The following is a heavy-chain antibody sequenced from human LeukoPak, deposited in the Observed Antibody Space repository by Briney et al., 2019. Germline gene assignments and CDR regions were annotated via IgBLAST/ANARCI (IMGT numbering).Heavy chain of an antibody. J-gene: IGHJ4*02. V-gene: IGHV4-59*08. CDR3: ARTLIAATISSPKYYFDS. CDR1: SGSICSYY. Sequence: PSETLSLTCTVSSGSICSYYWSWIRQPPGKGLEWIGYIYYTGSTNYNPSLKSRVTISVDTSKNQFSLKLSSVTAADTAVFYCARTLIAATISSPKYYFDSWGQGTLVTVSS. D-gene: IGHD2-15*01. CDR2: IYYTGST.